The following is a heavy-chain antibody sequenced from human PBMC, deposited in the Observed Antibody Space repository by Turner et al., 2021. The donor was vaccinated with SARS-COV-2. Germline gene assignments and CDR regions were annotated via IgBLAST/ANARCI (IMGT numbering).Heavy chain of an antibody. J-gene: IGHJ6*03. V-gene: IGHV1-8*03. D-gene: IGHD1-26*01. CDR1: GYTFTSYD. CDR3: ARVGVGATEDMDV. Sequence: QVQLVHYGDVVKKPGASVKVSCKAFGYTFTSYDTNWVRQATGQGLEWMGCMNSNSGNTVYAQKYQGRVTITRNTSISTAYMELSSLRSEDTAVYYCARVGVGATEDMDVWGEGTTVTVSS. CDR2: MNSNSGNT.